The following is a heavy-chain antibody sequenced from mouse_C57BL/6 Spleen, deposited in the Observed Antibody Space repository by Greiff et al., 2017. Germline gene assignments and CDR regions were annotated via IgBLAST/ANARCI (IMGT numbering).Heavy chain of an antibody. J-gene: IGHJ3*01. V-gene: IGHV1-52*01. CDR3: ARGTTVVGSSFAY. Sequence: QVQLQQPGAELVRPGSSVKLSCKASGYTFTSYWMHWVKQRPIQGLEWIGNIDPSDSETHYNQKFKDKATLTVDKSSSTAYMQLSSLTSEDSAVYYCARGTTVVGSSFAYWGQGTLVTVSA. CDR2: IDPSDSET. CDR1: GYTFTSYW. D-gene: IGHD1-1*01.